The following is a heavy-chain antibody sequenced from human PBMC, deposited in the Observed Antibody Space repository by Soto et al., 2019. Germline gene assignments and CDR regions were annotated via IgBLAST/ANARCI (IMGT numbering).Heavy chain of an antibody. V-gene: IGHV4-59*08. CDR2: IYYSGST. CDR1: GGSISSYY. Sequence: QVQLQESGPGLVKPSETLSLTCTVSGGSISSYYWSWIRQPPGKGLEWIGYIYYSGSTNYNPSLKSRVTISVDTSKTKFSLKLSSVTAADTAVYYCARHNDYSSGWYLGGLGYWGQGTLVTVSS. D-gene: IGHD6-19*01. CDR3: ARHNDYSSGWYLGGLGY. J-gene: IGHJ4*02.